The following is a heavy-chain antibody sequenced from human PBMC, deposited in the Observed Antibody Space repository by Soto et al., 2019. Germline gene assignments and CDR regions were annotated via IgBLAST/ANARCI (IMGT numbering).Heavy chain of an antibody. J-gene: IGHJ5*02. CDR3: AREYCSSTSCLNWFDP. D-gene: IGHD2-2*01. V-gene: IGHV1-46*01. CDR1: GYTFTNYY. CDR2: INPSGGST. Sequence: ASVKVSCKASGYTFTNYYIHWVRQAPGQGLEWMGKINPSGGSTSYAQKFQGRVTMTRDTSTSTVYMELSSLRSEDTALYYCAREYCSSTSCLNWFDPWGQGTLVTVS.